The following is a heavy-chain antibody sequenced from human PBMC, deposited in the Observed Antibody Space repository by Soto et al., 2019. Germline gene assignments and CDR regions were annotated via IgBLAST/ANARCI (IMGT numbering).Heavy chain of an antibody. D-gene: IGHD2-2*02. CDR2: ISSSGSTI. Sequence: GGSLRLSCAASGFTFSSYEMNWVRQAPGKGLEWVSYISSSGSTIYYADSVKGRFTISRDNAKNSLYLQMNSLRAEDTAVYYCARGTLYCSSTSCYTVYYYGMDVWGQGTTVTVSS. V-gene: IGHV3-48*03. CDR1: GFTFSSYE. CDR3: ARGTLYCSSTSCYTVYYYGMDV. J-gene: IGHJ6*02.